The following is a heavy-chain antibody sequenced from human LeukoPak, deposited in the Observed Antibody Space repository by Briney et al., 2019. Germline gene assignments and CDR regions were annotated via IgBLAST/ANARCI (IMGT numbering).Heavy chain of an antibody. D-gene: IGHD6-13*01. CDR1: GFTFSSYA. Sequence: TGGSLRLSCAASGFTFSSYAMSWVRQAPGKGLEWVSAISGSGDSTCYGDSVKGRFTISRDNSKNTLYLQMNSLRAEDTAVYYCAKTRPLDSSSWSHGDYWGQGTLVTVSS. CDR3: AKTRPLDSSSWSHGDY. V-gene: IGHV3-23*01. J-gene: IGHJ4*02. CDR2: ISGSGDST.